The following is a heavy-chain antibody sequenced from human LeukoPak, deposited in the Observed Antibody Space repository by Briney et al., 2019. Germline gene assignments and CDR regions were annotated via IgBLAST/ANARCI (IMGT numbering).Heavy chain of an antibody. Sequence: GASVKVSCKASGYTFTSYYMHWVRQAPGQGLEWMGIINPSGGSTSYAQKFQGRVTMTRDTSTSTVYMELSSLRSEDTAVYYCARVITIFGVASPAFDIWGQGPMVTVSS. CDR3: ARVITIFGVASPAFDI. CDR2: INPSGGST. CDR1: GYTFTSYY. D-gene: IGHD3-3*01. V-gene: IGHV1-46*01. J-gene: IGHJ3*02.